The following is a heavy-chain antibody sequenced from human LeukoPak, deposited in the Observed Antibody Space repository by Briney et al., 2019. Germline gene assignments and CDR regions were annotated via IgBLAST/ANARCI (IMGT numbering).Heavy chain of an antibody. CDR1: GGSINRYY. Sequence: PSETLSLTCTVSGGSINRYYWGWVRQPAGKGLEWIGRIYTTGTTHYSPSLKSRLTMSVDTSKNQFSLKLRSVTAADTALYFCGRQGYTKSYYFVDYWSQGTLVTVSS. CDR3: GRQGYTKSYYFVDY. CDR2: IYTTGTT. J-gene: IGHJ4*02. V-gene: IGHV4-4*07. D-gene: IGHD1-26*01.